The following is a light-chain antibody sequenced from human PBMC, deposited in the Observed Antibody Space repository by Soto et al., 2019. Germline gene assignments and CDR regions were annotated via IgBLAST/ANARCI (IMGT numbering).Light chain of an antibody. V-gene: IGKV3D-11*02. CDR3: QHRSNGTGLT. J-gene: IGKJ4*02. CDR2: DAS. CDR1: QSASSSY. Sequence: EIVLTQSPCALSLSPGERATLSCRASQSASSSYLAWYQQTPGQAPRLLIYDASNRATGIPARFSGSGAGTDFTLTISSLEPEDFAGYYCQHRSNGTGLTFGEGTKV.